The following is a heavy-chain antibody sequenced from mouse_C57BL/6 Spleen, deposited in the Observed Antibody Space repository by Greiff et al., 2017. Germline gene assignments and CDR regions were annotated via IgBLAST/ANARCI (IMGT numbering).Heavy chain of an antibody. Sequence: VQLQQPGAELVKPGASVKLSCKASGYSFTSYCMHWVKQRTGRSLEWIGRIDPNSGGTKYNEKFKSKATLTVDQASSTAYMQLSSLTSEDSAVCDGARERANWGFDYWGKDTTLTVPS. J-gene: IGHJ2*01. CDR2: IDPNSGGT. V-gene: IGHV1-72*01. D-gene: IGHD4-1*01. CDR1: GYSFTSYC. CDR3: ARERANWGFDY.